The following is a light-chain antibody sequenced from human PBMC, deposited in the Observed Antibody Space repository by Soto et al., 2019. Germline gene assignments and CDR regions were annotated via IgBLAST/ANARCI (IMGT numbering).Light chain of an antibody. V-gene: IGLV1-47*01. CDR2: RNN. CDR1: NSNIGSKY. Sequence: QSVLTQPPSASGTPGQRVTISCSGSNSNIGSKYVYWYQQFPGTAPNLLSYRNNQRPSGVTDRLSGFKSGTSASLAISDLRSEDEADYYCASWDASVGGPAFGGGTQLTV. J-gene: IGLJ2*01. CDR3: ASWDASVGGPA.